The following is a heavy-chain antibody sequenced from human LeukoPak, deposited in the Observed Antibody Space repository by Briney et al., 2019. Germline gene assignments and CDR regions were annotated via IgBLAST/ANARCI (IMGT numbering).Heavy chain of an antibody. V-gene: IGHV4-61*02. CDR1: GGSISSGSYY. CDR2: IYTSGST. D-gene: IGHD6-6*01. J-gene: IGHJ6*03. Sequence: SETLSLTCTVSGGSISSGSYYWSWIRQPAGKGLEWIGRIYTSGSTNYNPSLKSRVTISVDTSKNQFSLKLSSVTAADTAVYYCARGGSSADIYYYYYYMDVWGKGTTVTVSS. CDR3: ARGGSSADIYYYYYYMDV.